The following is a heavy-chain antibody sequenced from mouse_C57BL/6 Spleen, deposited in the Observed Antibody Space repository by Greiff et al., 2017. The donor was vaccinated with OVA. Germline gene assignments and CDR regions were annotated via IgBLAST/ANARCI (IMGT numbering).Heavy chain of an antibody. Sequence: QVHVKQSGPGLVQPSQRLSITCTVSGFSLTSYGVHWVRQSPGKGLEWLGVIWSGGSTDYTAAFISRLSISKDNSKSQVFFKMNSLQADDTAIYYCARNLLYAMDYWGQGTSVTVSS. CDR1: GFSLTSYG. J-gene: IGHJ4*01. CDR3: ARNLLYAMDY. CDR2: IWSGGST. V-gene: IGHV2-2*01.